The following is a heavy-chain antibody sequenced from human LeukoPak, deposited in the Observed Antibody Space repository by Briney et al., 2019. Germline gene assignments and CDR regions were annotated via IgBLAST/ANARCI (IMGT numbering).Heavy chain of an antibody. V-gene: IGHV4-30-4*01. J-gene: IGHJ4*02. CDR3: ARTKTGYSSGWYVGDYFDY. D-gene: IGHD6-19*01. CDR1: GGSISSGDYY. Sequence: SETLSLTCTVSGGSISSGDYYWSWIRQPPGKGLVWIGYIYYSGSTYYNPSLNSRVTISVDTSKNQFSLKLSSVTAADTAVYYCARTKTGYSSGWYVGDYFDYWGQGTLVTVSS. CDR2: IYYSGST.